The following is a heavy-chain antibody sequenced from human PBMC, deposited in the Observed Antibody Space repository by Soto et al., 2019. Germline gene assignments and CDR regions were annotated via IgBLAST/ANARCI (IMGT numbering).Heavy chain of an antibody. D-gene: IGHD6-6*01. CDR1: GYTFTGYY. J-gene: IGHJ6*02. CDR2: IDPNSGAT. V-gene: IGHV1-2*04. CDR3: ARDKPQQIVGYNYYYGMDV. Sequence: QVQLVQSGAEVKKPGASVKVSCQAFGYTFTGYYIHWVRQAPGQGLEWMAYIDPNSGATKYAQKFQGLVTLTRDTSIRTAYMGLTSLRSDDTAVYYCARDKPQQIVGYNYYYGMDVWGQGTTVTVSS.